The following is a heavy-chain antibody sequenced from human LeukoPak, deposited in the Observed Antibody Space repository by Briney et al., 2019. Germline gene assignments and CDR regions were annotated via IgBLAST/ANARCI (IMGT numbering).Heavy chain of an antibody. Sequence: PSETLSLTCSVSGGSISSYYWSWIRQPAGKGLEWIGRVYTSGSTNYNPSLKSRVTMSVDTSKNQFSLKLSPGTPAATAVYYCARIMGSGSYTGAFDIWGQGTMVTVSS. V-gene: IGHV4-4*07. CDR2: VYTSGST. D-gene: IGHD1-26*01. CDR1: GGSISSYY. CDR3: ARIMGSGSYTGAFDI. J-gene: IGHJ3*02.